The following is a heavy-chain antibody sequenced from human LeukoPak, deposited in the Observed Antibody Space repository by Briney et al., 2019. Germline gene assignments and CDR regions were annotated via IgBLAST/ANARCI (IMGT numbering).Heavy chain of an antibody. CDR3: ARNSVATLI. Sequence: GGPPRLSSANSGNTFSDWWLGWVLLAMGKGPEWMAIRNQGGSDKRYVDSVMGRSTVSSDNAKNTLYLQMNRLRAEDRAVYYCARNSVATLIW. D-gene: IGHD4-23*01. V-gene: IGHV3-7*01. J-gene: IGHJ3*02. CDR2: RNQGGSDK. CDR1: GNTFSDWW.